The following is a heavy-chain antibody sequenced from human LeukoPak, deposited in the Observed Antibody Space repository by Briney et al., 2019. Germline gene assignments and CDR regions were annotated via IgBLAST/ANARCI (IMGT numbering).Heavy chain of an antibody. D-gene: IGHD3-9*01. V-gene: IGHV3-23*01. Sequence: GASLRLSCVASGFTFSNYAMSWVRQAPGKGLEWVSAITGSGTNRYYADSLRGRFTTSRDNSKNTVFLQMNSLRHEDTAIYYCVIWGDYDVLTGYYVPDYWGQGTLVTVAS. CDR2: ITGSGTNR. J-gene: IGHJ4*02. CDR1: GFTFSNYA. CDR3: VIWGDYDVLTGYYVPDY.